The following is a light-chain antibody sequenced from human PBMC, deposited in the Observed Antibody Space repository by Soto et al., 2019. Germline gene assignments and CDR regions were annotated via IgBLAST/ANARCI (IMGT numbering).Light chain of an antibody. CDR3: QQYNNWPHT. V-gene: IGKV3-15*01. J-gene: IGKJ4*01. CDR2: GAS. CDR1: QSVNSN. Sequence: EIVMTQSPATLSVSPGERATLSCRASQSVNSNLAWYQQKRGQAPRLLIYGASTTATGISARFSGSGSETEFTLTIGSLQSEAFAIYYCQQYNNWPHTFGGGTKVEIK.